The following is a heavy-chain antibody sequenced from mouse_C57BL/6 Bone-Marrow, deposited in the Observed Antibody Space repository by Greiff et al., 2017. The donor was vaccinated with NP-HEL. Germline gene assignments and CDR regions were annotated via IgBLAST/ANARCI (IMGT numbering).Heavy chain of an antibody. CDR2: INPSNGGT. J-gene: IGHJ4*01. D-gene: IGHD1-1*01. CDR3: ARHYGSSDGDYAMDY. V-gene: IGHV1-53*01. CDR1: GYTFTSYW. Sequence: LVESGTELVKPGASVKLSCKASGYTFTSYWMHWVKQRPGQGLEWIGNINPSNGGTNYNEKFKSKATLTVDKSSSTAYMQLSSLTSEDSAVYYCARHYGSSDGDYAMDYWGQGTSVTVSS.